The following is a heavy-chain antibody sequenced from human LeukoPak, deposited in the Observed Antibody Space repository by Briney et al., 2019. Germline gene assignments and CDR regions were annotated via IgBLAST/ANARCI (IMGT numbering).Heavy chain of an antibody. J-gene: IGHJ4*02. CDR1: GYSISSGYY. Sequence: SETLSLTCTVSGYSISSGYYWGWIRQPPGKGLEWIGSIHHSGSTYYNPSLKSRVTISVDTSKNQFSLKLSSVTAADTAVYYCARNVSTPDYYFDYWGQGTLVTVSS. V-gene: IGHV4-38-2*02. CDR3: ARNVSTPDYYFDY. D-gene: IGHD3-3*01. CDR2: IHHSGST.